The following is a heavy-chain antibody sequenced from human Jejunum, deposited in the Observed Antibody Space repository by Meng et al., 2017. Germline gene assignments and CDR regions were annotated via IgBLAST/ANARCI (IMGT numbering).Heavy chain of an antibody. CDR2: AST. CDR1: GGSVSRAGYQ. V-gene: IGHV4-61*08. D-gene: IGHD1-26*01. Sequence: QGQLPGSGPGLVRPSETLSPICTVSGGSVSRAGYQWGWIRQPPGKGLEWIGYASTNYNPSLKSRVTISLDTSRNQFSLSLSSVTAADTAVYYCARDHMGSLDYWGQGILVTVSS. CDR3: ARDHMGSLDY. J-gene: IGHJ4*02.